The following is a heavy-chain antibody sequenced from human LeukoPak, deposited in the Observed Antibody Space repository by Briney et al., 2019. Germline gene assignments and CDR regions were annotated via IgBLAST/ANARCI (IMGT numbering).Heavy chain of an antibody. CDR3: AKAQGYYDC. CDR2: IGVGGTT. V-gene: IGHV3-23*01. Sequence: GGSLRLSCAASGFTLSNYGMNWVRQAPGKGLEWVSGIGVGGTTYYADSVKGRFTISRDTSKNTLYVQMNSLRAEDTAVYCCAKAQGYYDCWGQGTLVTVSS. CDR1: GFTLSNYG. J-gene: IGHJ4*02. D-gene: IGHD3-22*01.